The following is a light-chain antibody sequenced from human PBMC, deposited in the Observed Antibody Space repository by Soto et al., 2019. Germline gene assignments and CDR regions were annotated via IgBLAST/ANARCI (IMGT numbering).Light chain of an antibody. V-gene: IGKV1-5*01. Sequence: DIQMTQSPSTLSASVGDRVTITCRASQTVETWLAWYQQKPGKAPNLLIYDASSLENGVPSRFSGSGSGTEFSLTIRSLQPDDFATYFCHQYNTYFPTFGGGTKVEIK. J-gene: IGKJ4*01. CDR1: QTVETW. CDR3: HQYNTYFPT. CDR2: DAS.